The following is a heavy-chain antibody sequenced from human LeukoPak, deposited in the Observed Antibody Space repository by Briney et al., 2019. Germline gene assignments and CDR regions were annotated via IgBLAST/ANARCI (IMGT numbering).Heavy chain of an antibody. J-gene: IGHJ4*02. CDR2: ISGSGGST. CDR3: AKDLYYDSSGLDY. D-gene: IGHD3-22*01. V-gene: IGHV3-23*01. CDR1: GFTFSTYA. Sequence: PGGSLRLSCAASGFTFSTYAMSWVRQAPGKGLEWVSTISGSGGSTYYADSVKGRFTISRDNSKNTLYLEMNSLRAEDTAVYYCAKDLYYDSSGLDYWAQGTLVTVSS.